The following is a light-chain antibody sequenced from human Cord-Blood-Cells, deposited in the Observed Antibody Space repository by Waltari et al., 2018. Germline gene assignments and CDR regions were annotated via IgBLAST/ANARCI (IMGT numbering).Light chain of an antibody. Sequence: EIMLTQSPATLSLSPGERATLPCRASQSVSSYLAWYQQKPGQAPRLLIYDASNRATGIPARFSGSGSGTDFTLTISSLEPEDFAVYYCQQRSNWPPVFTFGPGTKVDIK. J-gene: IGKJ3*01. CDR2: DAS. CDR1: QSVSSY. CDR3: QQRSNWPPVFT. V-gene: IGKV3-11*01.